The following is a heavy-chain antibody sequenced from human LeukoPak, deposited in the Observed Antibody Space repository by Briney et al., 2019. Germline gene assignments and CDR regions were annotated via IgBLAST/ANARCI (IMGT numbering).Heavy chain of an antibody. CDR2: ISAYNGNT. Sequence: ASVKVSCKASGYTFTSYGISWVRQASGQGLEWMGWISAYNGNTNYAQKLQGRVTMTTDTSTSTAYMELRSLRSDDTAVYYCAREGYLYSGSYSTPDYWGQGTLVTVSS. J-gene: IGHJ4*02. CDR3: AREGYLYSGSYSTPDY. CDR1: GYTFTSYG. V-gene: IGHV1-18*01. D-gene: IGHD1-26*01.